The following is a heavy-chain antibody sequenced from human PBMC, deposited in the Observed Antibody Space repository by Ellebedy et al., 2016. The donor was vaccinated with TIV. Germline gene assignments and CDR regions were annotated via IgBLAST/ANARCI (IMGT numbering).Heavy chain of an antibody. CDR2: ISGSGTTI. D-gene: IGHD5-24*01. V-gene: IGHV3-48*01. J-gene: IGHJ3*02. CDR3: AREVDYYQNNGYNNAFDI. CDR1: GFIFSNYA. Sequence: PGGSLRLSCAASGFIFSNYAMKWVRQAPGKGLEWVSLISGSGTTIFYAESVEGRFTISRDNAKNSLYLQMNSLRAEETAVYYCAREVDYYQNNGYNNAFDIWGQGTTVTVSS.